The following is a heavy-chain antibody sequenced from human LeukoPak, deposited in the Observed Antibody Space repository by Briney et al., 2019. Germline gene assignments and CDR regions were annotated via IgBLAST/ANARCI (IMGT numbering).Heavy chain of an antibody. CDR2: IYYSGST. D-gene: IGHD5-24*01. V-gene: IGHV4-61*01. Sequence: SETLSLTCTVSGGSISNSNYYWGWIRQPPGKGLEWIGYIYYSGSTNYNPSLKSRVTISVDTSKNQFSLKLSSVTAADTAVYYCAREGDGYNSGFDYWGQGTLVTVSS. CDR1: GGSISNSNYY. J-gene: IGHJ4*02. CDR3: AREGDGYNSGFDY.